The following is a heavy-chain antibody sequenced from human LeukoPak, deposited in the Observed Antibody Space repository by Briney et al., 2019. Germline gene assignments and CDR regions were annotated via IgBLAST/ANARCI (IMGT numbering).Heavy chain of an antibody. V-gene: IGHV3-7*01. J-gene: IGHJ4*02. D-gene: IGHD3-3*01. CDR1: GFTFSRYW. Sequence: GGSLRLSCAASGFTFSRYWMSWVRQAPGKGLEWVANIKQDGSQKYYVDSVKGRFSISRDNAKNSLYLQMNSLRAEDTAVYYCARGVPYASWSGPHYSDYWGQGTLVTVSS. CDR3: ARGVPYASWSGPHYSDY. CDR2: IKQDGSQK.